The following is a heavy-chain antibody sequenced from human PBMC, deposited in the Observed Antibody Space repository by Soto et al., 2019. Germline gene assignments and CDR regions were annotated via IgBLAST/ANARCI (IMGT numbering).Heavy chain of an antibody. J-gene: IGHJ4*02. CDR3: ARGGDDYGDYFDY. CDR1: GRSISRGDYS. CDR2: IYHSGST. V-gene: IGHV4-30-2*01. Sequence: SETLYLTCAVSGRSISRGDYSWSWIRQPPGKGLEWIGYIYHSGSTYYNPALNMRVTISVDRSKNQFSLKLSSVTAADTAVYYCARGGDDYGDYFDYWGQGTLVTVSS. D-gene: IGHD4-17*01.